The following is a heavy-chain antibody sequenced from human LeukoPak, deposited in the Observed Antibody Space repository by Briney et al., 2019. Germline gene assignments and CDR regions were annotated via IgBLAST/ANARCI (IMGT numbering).Heavy chain of an antibody. Sequence: GGSLRLSCAASGFTFSTYNMNWVRQAPGKGLEWVSFISLSSTTIYYADSVKGRFTISRDNAKNSLYPQMNSLRAEDTAVYYCAREASYSSSWATFDFWGQGILVTVSS. CDR1: GFTFSTYN. V-gene: IGHV3-48*01. CDR2: ISLSSTTI. CDR3: AREASYSSSWATFDF. D-gene: IGHD6-13*01. J-gene: IGHJ4*02.